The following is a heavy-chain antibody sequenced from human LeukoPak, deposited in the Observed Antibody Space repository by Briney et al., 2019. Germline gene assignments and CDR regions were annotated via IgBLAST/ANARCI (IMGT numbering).Heavy chain of an antibody. CDR3: ARAPGPAAMSDY. V-gene: IGHV4-39*01. J-gene: IGHJ4*02. CDR1: GGSISSSSYY. CDR2: IYYSGST. D-gene: IGHD2-2*01. Sequence: SETLSLTCTVSGGSISSSSYYWGWIRQPPGKGPEWIGSIYYSGSTYYNPSLKSRVTISVDTSKNQFSLKLSSVTAADTAVYYCARAPGPAAMSDYWGQGTLVTVSS.